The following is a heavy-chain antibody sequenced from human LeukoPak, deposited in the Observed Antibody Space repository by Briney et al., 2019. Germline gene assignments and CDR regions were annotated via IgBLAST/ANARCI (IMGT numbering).Heavy chain of an antibody. CDR1: GFTFSSYA. Sequence: GGSLRLSCAASGFTFSSYAMRWVRQAPGKGLEWVSAISGSGGSTYYADSVKGRFTISRDNSKNTLYLQMNSLRAEDTAVYYCAKKTVTTDYYYYGIDVWGQGTTVTVSS. D-gene: IGHD4-17*01. V-gene: IGHV3-23*01. J-gene: IGHJ6*02. CDR2: ISGSGGST. CDR3: AKKTVTTDYYYYGIDV.